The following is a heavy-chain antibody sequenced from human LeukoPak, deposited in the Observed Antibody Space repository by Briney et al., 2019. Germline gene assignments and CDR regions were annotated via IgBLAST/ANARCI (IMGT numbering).Heavy chain of an antibody. J-gene: IGHJ4*02. Sequence: PGGSLRLSCAASGFTFDDYAMHWVRQAPGKGLEWVSGISWNSGSIGYADSVKGRFTISRDNAKNSLYLQMNSLRAEDTALYYCARTGGRYYYDSSAYYWGQGTLVTVSS. CDR2: ISWNSGSI. V-gene: IGHV3-9*01. CDR1: GFTFDDYA. CDR3: ARTGGRYYYDSSAYY. D-gene: IGHD3-22*01.